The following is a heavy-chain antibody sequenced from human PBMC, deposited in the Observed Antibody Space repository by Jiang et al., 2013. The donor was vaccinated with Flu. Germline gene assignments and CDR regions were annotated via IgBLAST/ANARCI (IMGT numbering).Heavy chain of an antibody. CDR2: IHPGDTNI. CDR3: ARSGSGYFDF. J-gene: IGHJ4*02. D-gene: IGHD1-1*01. Sequence: GAEVKKPGESLKISCEVSGYSFSNHWIGWVRQMPGKGLEWIGIIHPGDTNIRYSPAFQGHVSISADNSISTAYLQWSSLKASDTAFYFCARSGSGYFDFWGQGILVTVSS. V-gene: IGHV5-51*03. CDR1: GYSFSNHW.